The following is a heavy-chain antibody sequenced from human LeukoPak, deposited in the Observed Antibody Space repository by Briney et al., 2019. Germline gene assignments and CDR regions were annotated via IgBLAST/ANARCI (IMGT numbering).Heavy chain of an antibody. CDR1: GGSISSYY. CDR2: INHSGST. Sequence: PSETLSLTCTVSGGSISSYYWSWIRQPPGKGLEWIGEINHSGSTNYNPSLKSRVTISVDTSKNQFSLKLSSVTAADTAVYYCAIEPHYYGSGSPRAFDIWGQGTMVTVSS. D-gene: IGHD3-10*01. CDR3: AIEPHYYGSGSPRAFDI. V-gene: IGHV4-34*01. J-gene: IGHJ3*02.